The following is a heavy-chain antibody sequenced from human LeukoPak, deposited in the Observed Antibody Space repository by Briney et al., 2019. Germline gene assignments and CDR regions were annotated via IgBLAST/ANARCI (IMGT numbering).Heavy chain of an antibody. CDR1: GFTFSSYA. D-gene: IGHD3-22*01. Sequence: GGSLRLSCAASGFTFSSYAMSWVRQAPGKGLEWVSAISGSGGSTYYADSVKGRFTISRDNSKNTLYLQMNSLRAEDTAVYYCAKGPWDYYDSSGYYPFDYWGQGTLVTVSS. CDR2: ISGSGGST. CDR3: AKGPWDYYDSSGYYPFDY. V-gene: IGHV3-23*01. J-gene: IGHJ4*02.